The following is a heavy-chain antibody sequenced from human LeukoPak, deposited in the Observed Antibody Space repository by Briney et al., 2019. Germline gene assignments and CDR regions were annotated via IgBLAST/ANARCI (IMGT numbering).Heavy chain of an antibody. CDR2: IKQDGGEK. CDR1: GFTFSAYW. D-gene: IGHD3-3*01. CDR3: ARATDFWSGYYYY. J-gene: IGHJ4*02. V-gene: IGHV3-7*01. Sequence: GGSLRLSCAASGFTFSAYWMSWVRQTPGKGLEWVANIKQDGGEKSYVDSVKGRFTISRDNAKNSVYLQMNSLRAEDTAVYYCARATDFWSGYYYYWGQGTLVTVSS.